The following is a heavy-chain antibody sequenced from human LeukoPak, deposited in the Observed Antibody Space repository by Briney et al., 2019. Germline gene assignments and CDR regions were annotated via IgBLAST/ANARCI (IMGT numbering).Heavy chain of an antibody. V-gene: IGHV1-18*01. CDR1: GYSFINYG. Sequence: ASVKVSCKASGYSFINYGISWVRQAPGQGLEWMGWISAYYGNTKYAQKFQGRVTMTTDTSTSTVYMELSSLRSEDTAVYYCARGGQMNSSGWYAWYFDLWGRGTLVTVSS. D-gene: IGHD6-19*01. CDR3: ARGGQMNSSGWYAWYFDL. J-gene: IGHJ2*01. CDR2: ISAYYGNT.